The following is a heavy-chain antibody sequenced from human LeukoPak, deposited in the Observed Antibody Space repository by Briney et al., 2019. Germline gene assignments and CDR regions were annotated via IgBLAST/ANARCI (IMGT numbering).Heavy chain of an antibody. J-gene: IGHJ4*02. Sequence: SQTLSLTCAISGDSVSSNSAAWNWIRQSPSRGLEWLGRTYYRSKWCYDYAVSVKSRMSINADTSNNQFSLQLNSVTPEDTAVYYCARSTSGYYDFWGQGTLSPSPQ. CDR1: GDSVSSNSAA. V-gene: IGHV6-1*01. CDR2: TYYRSKWCY. CDR3: ARSTSGYYDF. D-gene: IGHD3-22*01.